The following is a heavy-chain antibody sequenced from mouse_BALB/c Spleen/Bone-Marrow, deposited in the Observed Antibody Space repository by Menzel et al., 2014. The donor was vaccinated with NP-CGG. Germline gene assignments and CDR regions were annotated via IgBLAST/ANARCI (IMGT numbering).Heavy chain of an antibody. CDR3: ARGGGSSYNYAMDY. V-gene: IGHV3-8*02. CDR2: ISYSDST. CDR1: GDSITSGY. J-gene: IGHJ4*01. D-gene: IGHD1-1*01. Sequence: VQLKESGPSLVKPSQTLSLTCSVTGDSITSGYWNWIRKFPGNKLEYMGYISYSDSTYYNPSLKSRISITRDTSKNQYYLQLNSVTTEDTATYYCARGGGSSYNYAMDYWGQGTSVTVSS.